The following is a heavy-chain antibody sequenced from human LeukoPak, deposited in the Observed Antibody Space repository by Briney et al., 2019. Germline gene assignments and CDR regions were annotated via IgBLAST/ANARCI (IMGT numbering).Heavy chain of an antibody. CDR2: ISSSSSYI. J-gene: IGHJ4*02. Sequence: GGSLRLSCAASGFTFSSYSMNWVRQAPGKGLEWVSSISSSSSYIYYADSVKGRFTISRDNAKNSLYVQMNSLRAEDTAVYYCARETIMYSSSWYEFDYWGQGTLVTVSS. D-gene: IGHD6-13*01. CDR3: ARETIMYSSSWYEFDY. V-gene: IGHV3-21*01. CDR1: GFTFSSYS.